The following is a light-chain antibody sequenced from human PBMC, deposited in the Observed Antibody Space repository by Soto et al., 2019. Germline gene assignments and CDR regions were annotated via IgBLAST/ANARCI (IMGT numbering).Light chain of an antibody. J-gene: IGKJ2*01. Sequence: EIVLTQSPATLSLSPGERATLSCRASQSIGSSLGWYQQKPGQAPRLLIYDASNRATGIPARFSGSGSGTDFTLTISRLEPEDFAVYYCQQRRNWPFTFGQGTKVEIK. CDR2: DAS. CDR3: QQRRNWPFT. V-gene: IGKV3-11*01. CDR1: QSIGSS.